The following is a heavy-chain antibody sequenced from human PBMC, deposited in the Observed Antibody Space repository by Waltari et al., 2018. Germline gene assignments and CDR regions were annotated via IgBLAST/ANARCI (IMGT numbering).Heavy chain of an antibody. D-gene: IGHD7-27*01. J-gene: IGHJ5*02. V-gene: IGHV3-21*01. CDR1: GFTFSPYN. CDR3: ARGGWGFYLDL. CDR2: VSSNGAYI. Sequence: EVQLMESGGGVVKPGGSLRLSCAASGFTFSPYNMNWVRQAPGKGLEWVSSVSSNGAYIHYGDSVKGRFTISRDNAKTSLYLQMNGLRDEDTAVYYCARGGWGFYLDLWGQGALVTVSS.